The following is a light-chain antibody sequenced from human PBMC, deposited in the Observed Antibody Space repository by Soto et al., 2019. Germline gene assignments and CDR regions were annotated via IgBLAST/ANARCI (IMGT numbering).Light chain of an antibody. V-gene: IGLV2-8*01. CDR2: EVS. CDR1: SSDVGGYNF. CDR3: SSYAGSNIVV. Sequence: QSALTQPPSASGSPGQSVTISCTGTSSDVGGYNFVSWYQQHPGKAPKLMIYEVSERPSGAPDRFSGSKSGNTASLTVSGLQAEDEADYYCSSYAGSNIVVFGGGTQLTVL. J-gene: IGLJ2*01.